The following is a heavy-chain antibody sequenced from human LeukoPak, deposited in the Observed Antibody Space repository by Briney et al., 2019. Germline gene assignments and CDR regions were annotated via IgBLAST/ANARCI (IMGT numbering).Heavy chain of an antibody. CDR3: AGGAPDFWNVYYMDV. CDR2: INPNSANT. V-gene: IGHV1-8*02. CDR1: EYTFSTYD. J-gene: IGHJ6*03. D-gene: IGHD3-3*01. Sequence: ASVSVSCKASEYTFSTYDINWVRQAPGQGLEWMGWINPNSANTGYAQKFQGRVTMTRNTSTRIVYLELSSLRFEDAAVYYCAGGAPDFWNVYYMDVWGKGTTVTVSS.